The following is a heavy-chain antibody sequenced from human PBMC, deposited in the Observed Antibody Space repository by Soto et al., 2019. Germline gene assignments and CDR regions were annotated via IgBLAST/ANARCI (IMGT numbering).Heavy chain of an antibody. CDR1: GFTFSSYG. J-gene: IGHJ4*02. V-gene: IGHV3-30*18. CDR3: AKGMIVAVITYFDY. CDR2: ISYDGSNK. D-gene: IGHD3-22*01. Sequence: PGGSLRLSCAASGFTFSSYGMHWVRQAPGKGLEWVAVISYDGSNKYYADSVKGRFTISRDNSKNTLYLQMNSLRAEDTAVYYCAKGMIVAVITYFDYWGKGTLVTVSS.